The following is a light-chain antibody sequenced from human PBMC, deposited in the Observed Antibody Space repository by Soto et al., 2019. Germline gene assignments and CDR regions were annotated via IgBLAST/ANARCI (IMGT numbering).Light chain of an antibody. V-gene: IGKV1-39*01. J-gene: IGKJ2*01. Sequence: DIVMTQSPSSLSASLGDRVTITCRASQTISLYLNWYQQKPGKAPKLLIATTSYLQNGVPSRFSGSRSGTDFSLTISSLQPEDFATYYCQQSYLVPETFGRGTKVDIK. CDR1: QTISLY. CDR2: TTS. CDR3: QQSYLVPET.